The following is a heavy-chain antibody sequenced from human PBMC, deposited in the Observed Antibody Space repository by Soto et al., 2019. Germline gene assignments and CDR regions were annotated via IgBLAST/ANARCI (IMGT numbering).Heavy chain of an antibody. J-gene: IGHJ5*02. CDR3: AKGQWEPTFDP. D-gene: IGHD1-26*01. Sequence: QVQLVESGGGVVQPGRSLRLSCAASGFTFSSYGMHWVRQAPGKGLEWVAVISYDGSNKYYADSVKGRFTISRDNSKNTLYLQMNSLRAEDTAVYYCAKGQWEPTFDPWGQGTLVTVSS. CDR1: GFTFSSYG. V-gene: IGHV3-30*18. CDR2: ISYDGSNK.